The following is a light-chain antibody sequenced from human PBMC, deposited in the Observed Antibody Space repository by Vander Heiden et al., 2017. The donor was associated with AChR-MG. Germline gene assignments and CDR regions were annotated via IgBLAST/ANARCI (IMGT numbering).Light chain of an antibody. CDR2: AAS. Sequence: DIQMTQSPSSLSASVGDRVTITCRASQSINTFLNWYQQKPGTAPRLLIYAASSLQSGVPSRFSGSGSGTDFTLTISSLQPEDFATYFCHQSYSTPHFGQGTKVEIK. CDR3: HQSYSTPH. CDR1: QSINTF. J-gene: IGKJ1*01. V-gene: IGKV1-39*01.